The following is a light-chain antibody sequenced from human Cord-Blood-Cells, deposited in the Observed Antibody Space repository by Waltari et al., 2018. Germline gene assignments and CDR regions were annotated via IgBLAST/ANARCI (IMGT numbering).Light chain of an antibody. V-gene: IGLV2-11*01. CDR1: SSDGGGFHY. J-gene: IGLJ3*02. CDR2: DVS. CDR3: CSYAGSYTWV. Sequence: QSALTQPRSVSGSPGPSVTISCTGTSSDGGGFHYVSWYQQHPGKAPKLMIYDVSKRPSGVPDRFSGSKSGNTASLTISGLQAEDEADYYCCSYAGSYTWVFGGGTKLTVL.